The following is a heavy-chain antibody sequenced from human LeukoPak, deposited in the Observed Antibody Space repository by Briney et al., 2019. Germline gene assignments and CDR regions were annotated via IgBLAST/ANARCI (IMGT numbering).Heavy chain of an antibody. V-gene: IGHV4-4*07. Sequence: SETLSLTCTVSGGSISSYYWSWIRQPSGKGLEWIGRIYSSGSTNYNPSLKSRVTMSVDTSKNQFSLNLSAVTAADTAVYYCAREVGQYSSGWLSSEFYFDYWGQGTLVTVSS. CDR2: IYSSGST. J-gene: IGHJ4*02. CDR1: GGSISSYY. D-gene: IGHD6-19*01. CDR3: AREVGQYSSGWLSSEFYFDY.